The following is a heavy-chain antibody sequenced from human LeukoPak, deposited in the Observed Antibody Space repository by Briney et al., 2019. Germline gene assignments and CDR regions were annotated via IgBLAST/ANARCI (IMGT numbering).Heavy chain of an antibody. J-gene: IGHJ3*02. CDR3: ARDRRDDSSGYPRTRDAFDI. CDR1: GGSISSGGYY. Sequence: SQTLSLTCTVSGGSISSGGYYWSWIRQHPGKGLEWIGYIYYSGSTYYNPSLKSRVTISVDTSKNQFSLKLSSVTAADTAVYYCARDRRDDSSGYPRTRDAFDIWGQGTMVTVSS. CDR2: IYYSGST. D-gene: IGHD3-22*01. V-gene: IGHV4-31*03.